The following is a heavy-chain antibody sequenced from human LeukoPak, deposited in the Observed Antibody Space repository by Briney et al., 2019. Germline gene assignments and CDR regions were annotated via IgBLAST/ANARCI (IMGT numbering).Heavy chain of an antibody. J-gene: IGHJ5*02. Sequence: SETLSLTCAVYGGSFSGYYWSWIRQPPGKGLEWIGEINHSGSTNYNPSLKSRVTISVDTSKNQFSLKLSSVTAADTAVYYCARTGVYSSGWYPPHNWFGPWGQGTLVNVSS. CDR2: INHSGST. D-gene: IGHD6-19*01. CDR1: GGSFSGYY. CDR3: ARTGVYSSGWYPPHNWFGP. V-gene: IGHV4-34*01.